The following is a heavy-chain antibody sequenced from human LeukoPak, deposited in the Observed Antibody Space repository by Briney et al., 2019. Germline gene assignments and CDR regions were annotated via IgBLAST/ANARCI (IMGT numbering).Heavy chain of an antibody. CDR3: ARQEPLYYYDSSGHPWDFDY. CDR1: GGSISSSSYY. J-gene: IGHJ4*02. CDR2: IYYSGST. V-gene: IGHV4-39*01. Sequence: PSETLSLTCTVSGGSISSSSYYWGWIRQPPGKGLEWIGSIYYSGSTYYNPSLKSRVTISVDTSKNQFSPKLSSVTAADTAVYYCARQEPLYYYDSSGHPWDFDYWGQGTLVTVSS. D-gene: IGHD3-22*01.